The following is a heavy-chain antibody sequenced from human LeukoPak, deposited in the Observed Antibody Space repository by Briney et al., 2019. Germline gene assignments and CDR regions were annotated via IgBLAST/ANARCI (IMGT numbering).Heavy chain of an antibody. D-gene: IGHD3-16*01. CDR3: ARLGSHEVYYFDY. Sequence: SETLSLTCTVSGYSISSGYYWGWIRQPPGKGLEWIGSIYHSGSTYYNPSLKSRVTISVDTSKNQFSLKLSSVTAADTAVYYCARLGSHEVYYFDYWGQGTLVTVS. J-gene: IGHJ4*02. V-gene: IGHV4-38-2*02. CDR1: GYSISSGYY. CDR2: IYHSGST.